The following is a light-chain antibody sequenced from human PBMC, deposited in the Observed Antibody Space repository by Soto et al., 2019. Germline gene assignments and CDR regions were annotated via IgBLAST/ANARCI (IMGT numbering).Light chain of an antibody. J-gene: IGKJ3*01. Sequence: EIVLTQSPGTLSLSPGERATLSCRASQSVSSNYLAWYQQKPGQAPRLLIYGASSRATGIPDRFSGSGSGTDFTLTISRLEPEGFAVYYCQQYGSSLFTFGPGTKVDIK. CDR3: QQYGSSLFT. V-gene: IGKV3-20*01. CDR2: GAS. CDR1: QSVSSNY.